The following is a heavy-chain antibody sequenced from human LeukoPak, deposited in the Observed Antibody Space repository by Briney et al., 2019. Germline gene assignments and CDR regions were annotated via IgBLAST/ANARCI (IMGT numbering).Heavy chain of an antibody. CDR3: ARVYVGATYYYYMDV. D-gene: IGHD1-26*01. J-gene: IGHJ6*03. V-gene: IGHV4-59*01. CDR2: IYYSGST. CDR1: GGSNSSYY. Sequence: PSETLSLTRTVSGGSNSSYYWSWIRQPPGKGLEWIGYIYYSGSTNYNPSLKSRVTISVDTSKNQFSLKLSSVTAADTAVYYCARVYVGATYYYYMDVWGKGTTVTVSS.